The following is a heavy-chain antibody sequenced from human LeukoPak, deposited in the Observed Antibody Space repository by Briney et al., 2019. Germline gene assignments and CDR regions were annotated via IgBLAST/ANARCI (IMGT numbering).Heavy chain of an antibody. D-gene: IGHD3-10*01. CDR2: IVVGSGNT. CDR1: GFTFTSSA. Sequence: TSVKVSCKASGFTFTSSAVQWVRQARGQRLEWIGWIVVGSGNTNYAQKFQERVTITRDMSTSTAYMELSSLRSEDTAVYYCAAATYGSGSHFDYWGQGTLVTVSS. CDR3: AAATYGSGSHFDY. V-gene: IGHV1-58*01. J-gene: IGHJ4*02.